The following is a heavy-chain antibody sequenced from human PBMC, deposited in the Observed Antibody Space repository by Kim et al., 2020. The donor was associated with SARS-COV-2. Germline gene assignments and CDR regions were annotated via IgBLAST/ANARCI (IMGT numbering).Heavy chain of an antibody. Sequence: GGSLRLSCAASGFTFSSYAMSWVRQAPGKGLEWVSAISGSGGSTYYADSVKGRFTISRDNSKNTLYLQMNSLRAEDTAVYYCAKGQTQLPENYYYYGMDVWGQGTTVTVSS. CDR1: GFTFSSYA. CDR3: AKGQTQLPENYYYYGMDV. CDR2: ISGSGGST. V-gene: IGHV3-23*01. D-gene: IGHD1-7*01. J-gene: IGHJ6*02.